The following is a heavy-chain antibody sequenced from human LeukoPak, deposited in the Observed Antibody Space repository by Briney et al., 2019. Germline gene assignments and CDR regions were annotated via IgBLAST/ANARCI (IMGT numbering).Heavy chain of an antibody. J-gene: IGHJ4*02. CDR2: ISGGGGST. V-gene: IGHV3-23*01. D-gene: IGHD4-17*01. CDR3: AKGNNYGDFY. CDR1: GFTFSSYV. Sequence: GGSLRLSCAPSGFTFSSYVMSWVRQAPGKGLEWVSSISGGGGSTYYADSVKGRFTISRDNSKNTLFLQMNSLRAEDTAVYYCAKGNNYGDFYWGQGTVVTVSS.